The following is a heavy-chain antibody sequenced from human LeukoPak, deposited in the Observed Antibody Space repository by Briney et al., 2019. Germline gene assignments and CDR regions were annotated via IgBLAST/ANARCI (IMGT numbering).Heavy chain of an antibody. CDR1: GGSISSSSYY. V-gene: IGHV4-39*01. J-gene: IGHJ2*01. CDR3: ARAPDSGSPPYWYFDL. Sequence: PSETLSLTCTVSGGSISSSSYYWGWIRQPPGKGLEWIGSIYYSGSTYYNPSLKSRVTISVDTSKNQFSLKLSSVTAADTAVYYCARAPDSGSPPYWYFDLWGRGTLVTVSS. D-gene: IGHD3-10*01. CDR2: IYYSGST.